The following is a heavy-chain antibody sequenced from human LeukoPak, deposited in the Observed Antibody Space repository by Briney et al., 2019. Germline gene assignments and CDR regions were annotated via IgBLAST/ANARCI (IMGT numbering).Heavy chain of an antibody. CDR3: ARALRSHDFWSGYYKAESFDY. J-gene: IGHJ4*02. D-gene: IGHD3-3*01. CDR1: GFTFSSYW. CDR2: IKQDGSEK. Sequence: GGSLRLSCAASGFTFSSYWMSWVRQAPGKGPEWVANIKQDGSEKYYVDSVKGRFTISRDNAKNSLYLQMNGLRAEDTAVYYCARALRSHDFWSGYYKAESFDYWGQGTLVTVSS. V-gene: IGHV3-7*01.